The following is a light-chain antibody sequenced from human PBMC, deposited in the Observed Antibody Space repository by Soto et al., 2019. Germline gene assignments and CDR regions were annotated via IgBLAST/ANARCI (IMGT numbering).Light chain of an antibody. J-gene: IGKJ1*01. CDR1: QNVNSN. CDR3: HHYNNWPRT. Sequence: EIVLTQSPATLSLSPGERATLSCRASQNVNSNLAWYQQKPGQAPRFLIYGASTRATGIPARFSGSGSGTEFTLTISSLQSEDFAVYYCHHYNNWPRTFGQGTKVHIK. V-gene: IGKV3-15*01. CDR2: GAS.